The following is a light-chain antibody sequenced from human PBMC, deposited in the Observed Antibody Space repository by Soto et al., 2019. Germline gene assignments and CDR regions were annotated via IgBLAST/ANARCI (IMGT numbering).Light chain of an antibody. Sequence: DIQVTPSPSSLSASVVDRVTITCRASQSISSYLNWYQQKPGKAPKLLIYAASSLQSGVPSRFSGSGSGTDFTLTISSLQPEDFATYYCQQSYSTPLTFGGGTKVDIK. CDR1: QSISSY. CDR3: QQSYSTPLT. J-gene: IGKJ4*01. V-gene: IGKV1-39*01. CDR2: AAS.